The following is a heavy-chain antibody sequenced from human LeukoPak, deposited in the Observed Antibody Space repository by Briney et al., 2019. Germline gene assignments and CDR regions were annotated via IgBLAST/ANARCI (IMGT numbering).Heavy chain of an antibody. Sequence: SETLSLTCAVYGGSFSGYYWCWIRQPPGKGLEWIGEINHSGSTNYNPSLKSRVTISVDTSKNQFSLKLSSVTAADTAVYYCARLGVYYYDSSGYYDASDYWGQGTLVTVSS. J-gene: IGHJ4*02. CDR3: ARLGVYYYDSSGYYDASDY. V-gene: IGHV4-34*01. D-gene: IGHD3-22*01. CDR1: GGSFSGYY. CDR2: INHSGST.